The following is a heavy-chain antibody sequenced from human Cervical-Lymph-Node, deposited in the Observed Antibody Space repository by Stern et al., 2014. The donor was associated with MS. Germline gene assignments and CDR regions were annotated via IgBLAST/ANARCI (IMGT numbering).Heavy chain of an antibody. Sequence: VQLVESGPGLVKPSQTLCLTCTVSGGTISSGDYYWSWIGQPPGKGLEWMGYRYHRGSTYYNPALKSRVTISVDTSKNQFSLKLSSVTAADTAVYYCAREGPRTGTLVYWGQGTLVTVSS. CDR2: RYHRGST. D-gene: IGHD3/OR15-3a*01. J-gene: IGHJ4*02. V-gene: IGHV4-30-4*08. CDR3: AREGPRTGTLVY. CDR1: GGTISSGDYY.